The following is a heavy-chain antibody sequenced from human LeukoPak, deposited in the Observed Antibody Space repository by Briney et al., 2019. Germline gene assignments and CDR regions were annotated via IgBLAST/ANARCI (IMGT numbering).Heavy chain of an antibody. V-gene: IGHV3-23*01. CDR3: AKRTTLVTATPGAFDY. D-gene: IGHD2-15*01. CDR1: GFTFSTYA. CDR2: IGGIGIST. Sequence: GGSLRLSCAASGFTFSTYAMSWVRQAPGKGLEWVSTIGGIGISTYYADSVKSRFTISRDNSKNTLHLQMHSLRAEDTAVYYCAKRTTLVTATPGAFDYWGQGTLVTVSS. J-gene: IGHJ4*02.